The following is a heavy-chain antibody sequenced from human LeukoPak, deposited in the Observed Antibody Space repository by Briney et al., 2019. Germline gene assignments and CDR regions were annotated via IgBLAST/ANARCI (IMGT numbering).Heavy chain of an antibody. CDR1: GGSISSGDYY. CDR2: IYYSGST. CDR3: ARRKIRFSSRLFWFDP. Sequence: SQTLSLTCTVSGGSISSGDYYWSWIRQPPGKGLEWIGYIYYSGSTYYNPSLKSRVTISVDTSKNQFSLKLSSVTAADTAVYYCARRKIRFSSRLFWFDPWGQGTLVTVSS. V-gene: IGHV4-30-4*01. D-gene: IGHD3-3*01. J-gene: IGHJ5*02.